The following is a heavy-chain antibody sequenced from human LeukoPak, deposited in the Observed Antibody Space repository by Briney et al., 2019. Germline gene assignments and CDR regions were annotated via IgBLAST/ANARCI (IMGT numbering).Heavy chain of an antibody. CDR2: INPSGGGT. J-gene: IGHJ4*02. D-gene: IGHD2-21*02. V-gene: IGHV1-2*02. CDR3: AGGITGGDI. CDR1: GYTFTAYY. Sequence: GASVKVSCKASGYTFTAYYIHWVRQAPGQGLEWMGWINPSGGGTNYAQEFQGRVTMTRDTSISTAYMELSRLRSDDTALYYCAGGITGGDIWGQGTLVTVSS.